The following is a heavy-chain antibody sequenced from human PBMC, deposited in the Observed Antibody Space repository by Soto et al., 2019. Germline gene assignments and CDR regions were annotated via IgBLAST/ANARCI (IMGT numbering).Heavy chain of an antibody. Sequence: QVQLQESGPGLVKPSETLSLTCTVSGGSLSSYYWSWIRQPAGKGLEWIGRISTSGSTNYNPSLKSRVTMSVDTSKNQFSLRLSSVTAADTAVYYCARGSCGSSSCYGFDYWGQGTLVTVS. CDR1: GGSLSSYY. J-gene: IGHJ4*02. V-gene: IGHV4-4*07. CDR2: ISTSGST. D-gene: IGHD2-2*01. CDR3: ARGSCGSSSCYGFDY.